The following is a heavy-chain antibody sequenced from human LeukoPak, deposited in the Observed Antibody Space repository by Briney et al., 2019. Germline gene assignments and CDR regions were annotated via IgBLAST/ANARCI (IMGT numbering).Heavy chain of an antibody. CDR2: IYNSGTT. D-gene: IGHD2-21*02. J-gene: IGHJ6*03. Sequence: SETLSLTCTVSGGSMGRTSYYWSWIRQPAGKGLEWLGRIYNSGTTNYNPSLQSRVTISMDTSKNQFSLNLSSVTAADTAIYYCARSNCGRDCYVYYYYYMDVWGKGTTVTISS. V-gene: IGHV4-61*02. CDR3: ARSNCGRDCYVYYYYYMDV. CDR1: GGSMGRTSYY.